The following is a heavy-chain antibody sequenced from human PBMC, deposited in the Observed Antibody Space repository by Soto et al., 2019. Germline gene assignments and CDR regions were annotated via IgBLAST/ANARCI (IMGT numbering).Heavy chain of an antibody. V-gene: IGHV1-58*01. CDR1: GFTFTSSA. CDR2: IVVGSGNT. Sequence: QMQLVQSGPEVKKPGTSVKVSCKASGFTFTSSAVQWVRQARGQRLEWIGWIVVGSGNTNYAQKFQERVTITRDMSTSTAYMELSSLRSEDTAVYYCAADIPLWYDILTGYYNRPLYFDYWGQGTLVTVSS. CDR3: AADIPLWYDILTGYYNRPLYFDY. D-gene: IGHD3-9*01. J-gene: IGHJ4*02.